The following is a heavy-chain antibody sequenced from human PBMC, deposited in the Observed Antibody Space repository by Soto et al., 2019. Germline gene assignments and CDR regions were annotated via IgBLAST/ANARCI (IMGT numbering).Heavy chain of an antibody. CDR1: GYTFTSYG. Sequence: QVQLVQSGAEVKKPGASVKVSCKASGYTFTSYGISWVRQAPGQGLEWMGWISAYNGNTNYAQKLQGRVTMTTDTSTSTDYMELRSLRSDDTAVYYCARGGCSSTSCYTRYGMDVWGQGTTVTVSS. V-gene: IGHV1-18*04. D-gene: IGHD2-2*02. J-gene: IGHJ6*02. CDR2: ISAYNGNT. CDR3: ARGGCSSTSCYTRYGMDV.